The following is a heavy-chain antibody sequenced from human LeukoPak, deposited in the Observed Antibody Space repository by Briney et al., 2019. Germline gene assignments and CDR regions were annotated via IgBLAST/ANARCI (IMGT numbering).Heavy chain of an antibody. J-gene: IGHJ3*02. CDR1: GCTFDDYA. CDR2: ISWNSGSI. D-gene: IGHD2-15*01. CDR3: AKDLAATRVSAFDI. V-gene: IGHV3-9*01. Sequence: PGGSLRLSCADSGCTFDDYAMHWVRQAPGKGLEWVSGISWNSGSIGYADSVKGRFTISRDNAKNSLYLQMNSLRAEDTALYYCAKDLAATRVSAFDIWGQGTMVTVSS.